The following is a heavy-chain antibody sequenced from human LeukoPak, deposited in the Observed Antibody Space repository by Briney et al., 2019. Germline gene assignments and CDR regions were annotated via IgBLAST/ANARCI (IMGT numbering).Heavy chain of an antibody. CDR1: GGSFSGYY. Sequence: SETLSLTCAVYGGSFSGYYWSWIRQPPGKGLEWIGEINHSGSTNYNPSLKSRVTISVDTSKNQFSLKLSSVTAADTAVYYCARATNYYDSSGHTDYWGQGTLVTVSS. J-gene: IGHJ4*02. V-gene: IGHV4-34*01. CDR3: ARATNYYDSSGHTDY. CDR2: INHSGST. D-gene: IGHD3-22*01.